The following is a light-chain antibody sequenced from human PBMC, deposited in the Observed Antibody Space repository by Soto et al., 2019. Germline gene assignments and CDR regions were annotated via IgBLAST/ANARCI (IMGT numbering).Light chain of an antibody. Sequence: QSALSQPASVSGSPGQSITISCTGSTFDVGGYNYVSWYQQHPGKAPKLMIYEVTNRPSGVSNRFSGSKSGNTASLTISGLQAEDEADYYCSSYTSSGAHVLFGGGTKLTVL. CDR2: EVT. J-gene: IGLJ3*02. CDR1: TFDVGGYNY. CDR3: SSYTSSGAHVL. V-gene: IGLV2-14*01.